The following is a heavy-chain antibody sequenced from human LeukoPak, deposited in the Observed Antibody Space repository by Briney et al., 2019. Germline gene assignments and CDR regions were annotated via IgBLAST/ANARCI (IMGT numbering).Heavy chain of an antibody. J-gene: IGHJ5*02. Sequence: SETLSLTCTVSGGSISSGSYYWSWIRQSAGMGLEWIGRISTSGSTNYNPSLKSRVTISIDTSKNQFSLKLSSLTAADTAVYYCARGEARFDPWGQGTLVTVSS. CDR3: ARGEARFDP. CDR2: ISTSGST. CDR1: GGSISSGSYY. D-gene: IGHD1-26*01. V-gene: IGHV4-61*02.